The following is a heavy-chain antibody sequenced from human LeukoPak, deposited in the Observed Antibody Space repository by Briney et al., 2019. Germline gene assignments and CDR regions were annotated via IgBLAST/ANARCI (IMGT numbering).Heavy chain of an antibody. J-gene: IGHJ5*02. CDR3: ARDGPDP. CDR1: GYSISSGYY. V-gene: IGHV4-38-2*02. Sequence: SETLSLTCTVSGYSISSGYYWGWIRQPPGKGLEWIGSIYYSGSTYYNPSLKSRVTISVDTSKNQFSLKLSSVTAADTAVYYCARDGPDPWGQGTLVTVSS. CDR2: IYYSGST.